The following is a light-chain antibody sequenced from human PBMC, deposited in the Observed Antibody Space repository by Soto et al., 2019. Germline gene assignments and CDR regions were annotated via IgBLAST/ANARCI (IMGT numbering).Light chain of an antibody. CDR1: SSDVGGYNY. V-gene: IGLV2-14*03. CDR2: DVS. CDR3: YSYTSSSTYV. J-gene: IGLJ1*01. Sequence: QSVLTQPASVSGSPGQSITISCTGTSSDVGGYNYVSWYQQHPAKAPKVMIYDVSNRPSGVSNRFSGSKSGNTASLTISGLQAEYEADYYCYSYTSSSTYVFGTGTKLTVL.